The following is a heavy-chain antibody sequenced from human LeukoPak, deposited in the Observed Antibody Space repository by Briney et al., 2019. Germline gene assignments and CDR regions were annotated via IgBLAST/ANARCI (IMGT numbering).Heavy chain of an antibody. CDR1: GYTFTGHY. CDR3: VFDYYDSSGYSTAGLPY. CDR2: INPNSGGT. D-gene: IGHD3-22*01. J-gene: IGHJ4*02. Sequence: ASVKVSCKASGYTFTGHYMQGVRQAPGQGLEGMGWINPNSGGTNYAQQFQGRVTMTRDTSISTAYMELSRLRSDDTAVYYCVFDYYDSSGYSTAGLPYWGQGTLVTVSS. V-gene: IGHV1-2*02.